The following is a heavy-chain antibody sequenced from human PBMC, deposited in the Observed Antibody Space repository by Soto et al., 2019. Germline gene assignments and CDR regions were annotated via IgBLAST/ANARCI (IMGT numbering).Heavy chain of an antibody. CDR3: ARDRGPSIVGASGIFGY. D-gene: IGHD1-26*01. Sequence: GGSLRLSCAASGFTFSSYAMHWVRQAPGKGLEWVAVISYDGSNKYYADSVKGRFTISRDNSKNTLYLQMNSLRAEDTAVYYCARDRGPSIVGASGIFGYWGQGTLVTVSS. CDR2: ISYDGSNK. J-gene: IGHJ4*02. CDR1: GFTFSSYA. V-gene: IGHV3-30-3*01.